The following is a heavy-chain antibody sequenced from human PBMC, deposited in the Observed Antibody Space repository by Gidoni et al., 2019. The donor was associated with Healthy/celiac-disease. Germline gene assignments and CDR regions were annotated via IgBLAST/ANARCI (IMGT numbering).Heavy chain of an antibody. D-gene: IGHD6-19*01. J-gene: IGHJ6*02. V-gene: IGHV3-30*18. CDR2: ISYDGSNK. CDR1: GFPFSSYG. CDR3: AKAQVADHYYYYGMDV. Sequence: QVQLVESGGGVVQPGSSLRLSCAASGFPFSSYGMHWVRQAPGKGLEWVAVISYDGSNKYYADSVKGRFTISRDNSKNTLYLQMNSLRAEDTAVYYCAKAQVADHYYYYGMDVWGQGTTVTVSS.